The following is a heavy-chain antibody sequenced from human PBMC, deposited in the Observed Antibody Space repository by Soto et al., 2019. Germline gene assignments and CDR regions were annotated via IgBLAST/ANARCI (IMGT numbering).Heavy chain of an antibody. J-gene: IGHJ4*02. V-gene: IGHV4-59*01. Sequence: PSETLSLTXTVSGGSISSYYWSWIRQPPGKGLEWIGYIYYSGSTNYNPSLKSRVTISVDTSKNQFSLKLSSVTAADTAVYYCARDYYDSSGYYMDYWGQGTLVTVSS. D-gene: IGHD3-22*01. CDR3: ARDYYDSSGYYMDY. CDR2: IYYSGST. CDR1: GGSISSYY.